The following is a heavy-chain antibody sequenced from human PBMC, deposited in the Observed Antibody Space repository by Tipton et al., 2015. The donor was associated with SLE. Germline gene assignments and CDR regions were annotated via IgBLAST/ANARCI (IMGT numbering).Heavy chain of an antibody. V-gene: IGHV1-69*01. Sequence: QSGPEVKKPGSSVKVSCKASGGTFSSYAISWVRQAPGQGLEWMGGIIPIFGTANYAQKFQGRVTITADESTSTAYMELSRLRSEEAAVYYCARVDGRYDSSGYHFDYWGQGTLATVSS. J-gene: IGHJ4*02. CDR1: GGTFSSYA. CDR2: IIPIFGTA. D-gene: IGHD3-22*01. CDR3: ARVDGRYDSSGYHFDY.